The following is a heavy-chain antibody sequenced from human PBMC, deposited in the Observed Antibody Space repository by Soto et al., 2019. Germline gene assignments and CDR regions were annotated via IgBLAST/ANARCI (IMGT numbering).Heavy chain of an antibody. Sequence: PSETLSLTCTVSGGSISSSIYYWGWIRQPPGKGLEWIGSIYYSGSTYYNPSLKSRVTISVDTSKNQFSLKLSSVTAADTAVYYCARSRLMGPMVRGVMDYWGQGTLVTVSS. D-gene: IGHD3-10*01. CDR3: ARSRLMGPMVRGVMDY. V-gene: IGHV4-39*01. CDR1: GGSISSSIYY. CDR2: IYYSGST. J-gene: IGHJ4*02.